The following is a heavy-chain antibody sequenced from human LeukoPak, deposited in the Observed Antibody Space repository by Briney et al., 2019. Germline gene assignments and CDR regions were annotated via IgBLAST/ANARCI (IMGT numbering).Heavy chain of an antibody. CDR2: IGWDGGNA. D-gene: IGHD2-2*01. V-gene: IGHV3-43D*04. CDR3: AKDRMPAAMDHLYYGMDV. Sequence: GGSLRLSCAASGFTFSSYEMNWVRQAPGKGLEWVSLIGWDGGNANYADSVKGRFTISRDNSKNSLYLQMNSLRPEDTAFYYCAKDRMPAAMDHLYYGMDVWGEGTTVTVSS. CDR1: GFTFSSYE. J-gene: IGHJ6*04.